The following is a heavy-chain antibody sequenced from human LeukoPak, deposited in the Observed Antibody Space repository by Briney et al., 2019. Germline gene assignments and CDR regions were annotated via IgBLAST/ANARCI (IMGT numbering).Heavy chain of an antibody. V-gene: IGHV3-23*01. CDR1: GFTFSSYA. J-gene: IGHJ6*02. Sequence: GGSLRLSCAASGFTFSSYAMSWVRQAPGKGPEWVSAISGSGGSTYYADSVKGRFTISRDNSKNTLYLQMNSLRAEDTAVYYCAKNRWSYPYSYGMDVWGQGTTVTVSS. D-gene: IGHD2-15*01. CDR3: AKNRWSYPYSYGMDV. CDR2: ISGSGGST.